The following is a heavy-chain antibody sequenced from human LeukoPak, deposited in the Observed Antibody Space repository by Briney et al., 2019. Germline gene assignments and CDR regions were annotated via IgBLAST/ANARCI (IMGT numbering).Heavy chain of an antibody. CDR1: GYSFTSYW. J-gene: IGHJ4*02. D-gene: IGHD3-22*01. CDR3: ARSSDSSGYYDYLDY. CDR2: IYPGDSDT. Sequence: GESLKISCNVSGYSFTSYWIGWVRQMPGKGLEWTAIIYPGDSDTRYSPSLQGQVTISADKSISTAYLQWSSLKASDTAMYYCARSSDSSGYYDYLDYWGQGTLVTVSS. V-gene: IGHV5-51*01.